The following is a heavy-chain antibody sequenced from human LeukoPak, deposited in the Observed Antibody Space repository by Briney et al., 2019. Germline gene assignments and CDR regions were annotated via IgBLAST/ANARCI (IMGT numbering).Heavy chain of an antibody. CDR1: GFTFSSYA. Sequence: GGTLRLSCAASGFTFSSYAMHWVRQAPGKGLEWVAVISYDGSNKYYADSVKGRFTISRDNSKNTLYLQMNSLRAEDTAVYYCARGRYSYGYFWFDPWGQGTLVTVSS. V-gene: IGHV3-30*04. J-gene: IGHJ5*02. D-gene: IGHD5-18*01. CDR2: ISYDGSNK. CDR3: ARGRYSYGYFWFDP.